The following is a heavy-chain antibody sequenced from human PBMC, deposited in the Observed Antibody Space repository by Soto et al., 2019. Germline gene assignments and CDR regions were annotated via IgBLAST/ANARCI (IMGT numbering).Heavy chain of an antibody. J-gene: IGHJ3*02. CDR3: ASLWFGALI. D-gene: IGHD3-10*01. CDR1: GLTVSGNY. Sequence: PGGSLRLSCEVSGLTVSGNYMSWVRQAPGKGLEWVSVIDGGGSTYYADSVKGRFTISRDNSKNTLDLQMNSLRAEDTAVYYCASLWFGALIWGQGTMVTVSS. CDR2: IDGGGST. V-gene: IGHV3-66*01.